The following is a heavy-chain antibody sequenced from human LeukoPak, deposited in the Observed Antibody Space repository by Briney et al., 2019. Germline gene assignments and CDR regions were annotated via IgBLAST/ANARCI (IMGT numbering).Heavy chain of an antibody. CDR1: GGSFSSSSYY. Sequence: PSETLSLTCTVSGGSFSSSSYYWGWIRQPPGKGLEWIGSIYYSGSTYYNPSLKSRVTISVDTSKNQFSLKLSSVTAADTAVYYCARRDVVGYFDYWGQGTLVTVSS. CDR3: ARRDVVGYFDY. J-gene: IGHJ4*02. D-gene: IGHD5-12*01. V-gene: IGHV4-39*07. CDR2: IYYSGST.